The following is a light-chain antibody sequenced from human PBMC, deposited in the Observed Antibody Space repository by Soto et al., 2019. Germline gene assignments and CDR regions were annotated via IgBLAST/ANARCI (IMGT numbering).Light chain of an antibody. CDR2: EVT. V-gene: IGLV2-8*01. CDR3: SSFAGISIYVI. CDR1: SSDGGGYNY. Sequence: QSALTQPPSASGSPGQSVIISCTGTSSDGGGYNYVSWYQQHPGKAPKLMIYEVTKRPSGVPDRFSGSKSGNTASLTVSGLHAEDEADYYCSSFAGISIYVIFGGGTKVTVL. J-gene: IGLJ2*01.